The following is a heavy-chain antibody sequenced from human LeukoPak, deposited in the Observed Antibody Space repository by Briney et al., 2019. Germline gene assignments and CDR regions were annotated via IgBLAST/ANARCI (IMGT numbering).Heavy chain of an antibody. CDR3: ARVRLIGNDYAHYFDY. CDR1: GGTFSSYA. V-gene: IGHV1-69*13. J-gene: IGHJ4*02. D-gene: IGHD4-17*01. CDR2: IIPILGTA. Sequence: ASVKVSCTASGGTFSSYAISWVRQAPGQGLEWMGGIIPILGTANYAQKFQGRVTITADESTSTAYMELSSLRSEDTAVYYCARVRLIGNDYAHYFDYWGQGTLVTVSS.